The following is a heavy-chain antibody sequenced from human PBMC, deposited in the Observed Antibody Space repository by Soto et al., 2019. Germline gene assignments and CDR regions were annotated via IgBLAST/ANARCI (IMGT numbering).Heavy chain of an antibody. CDR2: VIPLFGSA. J-gene: IGHJ6*02. D-gene: IGHD3-10*01. CDR3: ASSVYGSGSYSYSGLDV. V-gene: IGHV1-69*01. Sequence: QVQLVQSGAEVKKPGSSVKLSCEASGGNFRDYAISWVRQAPGRGLEWVGGVIPLFGSATYAQNFQGRVTITADESTHTAYMELVSLTSKATAVYYCASSVYGSGSYSYSGLDVWGPGTTVNVSS. CDR1: GGNFRDYA.